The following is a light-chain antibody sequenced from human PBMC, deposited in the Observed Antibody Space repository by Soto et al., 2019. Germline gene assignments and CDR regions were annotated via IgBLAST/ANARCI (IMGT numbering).Light chain of an antibody. J-gene: IGKJ4*01. V-gene: IGKV2-30*01. CDR2: KVS. CDR1: QSLVDSDGNTY. CDR3: LQGTHWPLT. Sequence: EVVMTQFPLSLPVTLGQTASISCRSSQSLVDSDGNTYLNWFHQRPGQPPRRLIYKVSNRDSGVPDRLRGSASGTDFTLTISRVEAEDVGFYYCLQGTHWPLTFGGGTKVEL.